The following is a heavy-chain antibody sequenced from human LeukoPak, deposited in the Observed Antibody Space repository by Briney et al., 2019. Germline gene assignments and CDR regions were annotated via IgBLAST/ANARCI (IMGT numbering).Heavy chain of an antibody. V-gene: IGHV1-69*04. CDR3: ASIDGGHFDY. J-gene: IGHJ4*02. Sequence: GASVKVSCKASGGTFSSYAISWVRQAPGQGLEWMGRIIPILGIANYAQRFQGRVTITADKSTSTAYMELSSLRSEDTAVYYCASIDGGHFDYWGQGTLVTVSS. CDR2: IIPILGIA. CDR1: GGTFSSYA. D-gene: IGHD4-17*01.